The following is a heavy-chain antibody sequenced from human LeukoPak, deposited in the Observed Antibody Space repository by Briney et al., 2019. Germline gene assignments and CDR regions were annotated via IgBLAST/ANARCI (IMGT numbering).Heavy chain of an antibody. CDR3: ARDRVGSSSSIIDY. Sequence: GGSLRFSCAASGFTFSSYAMHWVRQAPGKGLEWVAVISYDGSNKYYADSVKGRFTISRDNSKNTLYLQMNSLRAEDTAVYYCARDRVGSSSSIIDYWGQGTLVTVSS. CDR1: GFTFSSYA. D-gene: IGHD6-6*01. J-gene: IGHJ4*02. CDR2: ISYDGSNK. V-gene: IGHV3-30-3*01.